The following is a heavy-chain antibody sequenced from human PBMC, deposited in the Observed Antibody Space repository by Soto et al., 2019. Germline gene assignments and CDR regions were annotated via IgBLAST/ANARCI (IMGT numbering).Heavy chain of an antibody. V-gene: IGHV1-69*02. CDR2: IIPILGIA. D-gene: IGHD3-22*01. J-gene: IGHJ4*02. Sequence: QVQLVQSGAEVKKPGSSVKVSCKASGGTFSSYTISWVRQAPGQGLEWMGRIIPILGIANYAQKFQGRVTITADKSTSTAYMELSSLRSEDTAVYYCAGGGRSYYYDSPSDYWGQGTLVTVSS. CDR3: AGGGRSYYYDSPSDY. CDR1: GGTFSSYT.